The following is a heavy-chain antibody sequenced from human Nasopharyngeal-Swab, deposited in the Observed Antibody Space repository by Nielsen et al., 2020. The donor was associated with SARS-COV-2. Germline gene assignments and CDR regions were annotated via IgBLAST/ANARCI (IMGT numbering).Heavy chain of an antibody. D-gene: IGHD2-15*01. CDR1: GGSFSAYY. V-gene: IGHV4-34*01. Sequence: SETLSLTCAVYGGSFSAYYWSWIRQPPGKGLEWIGEINHSGSTNYNPSLKSRVTISIDTSKNQFSLKLSSVTAADTAVYYCARGGNCSGGSCYSKWRSIWYFYLWGRGTLVTVSS. CDR2: INHSGST. CDR3: ARGGNCSGGSCYSKWRSIWYFYL. J-gene: IGHJ2*01.